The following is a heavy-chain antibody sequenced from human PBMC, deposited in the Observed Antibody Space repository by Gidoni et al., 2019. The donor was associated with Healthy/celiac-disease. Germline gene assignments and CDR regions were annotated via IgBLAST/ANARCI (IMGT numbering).Heavy chain of an antibody. V-gene: IGHV1-69*02. CDR1: GGTFSSST. CDR2: IIPILGIA. CDR3: ARGNCSGGSCYDWGAIDY. D-gene: IGHD2-15*01. Sequence: QVQLVQSGAEVKKPGSSVKVSCKASGGTFSSSTISWVRQAPGQGLAWMGRIIPILGIANYAQKFQGRVTITADKSTSTAYMELSSLRSEDTAVYYCARGNCSGGSCYDWGAIDYWGQGTLVTVSS. J-gene: IGHJ4*02.